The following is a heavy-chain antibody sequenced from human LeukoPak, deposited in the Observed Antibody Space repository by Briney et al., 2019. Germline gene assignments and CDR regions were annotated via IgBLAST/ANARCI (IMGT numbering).Heavy chain of an antibody. CDR1: GYSFSTHW. V-gene: IGHV5-51*01. Sequence: GESLKISCQGSGYSFSTHWITWVRQMPGKGLEWMGIIYPGDSDTRYSPSFQGQVTISTDKSISTAYLQSSSLKASDTAMYYCARLGYCSGGSCYSFDIWGQGTMVTVSS. J-gene: IGHJ3*02. CDR3: ARLGYCSGGSCYSFDI. CDR2: IYPGDSDT. D-gene: IGHD2-15*01.